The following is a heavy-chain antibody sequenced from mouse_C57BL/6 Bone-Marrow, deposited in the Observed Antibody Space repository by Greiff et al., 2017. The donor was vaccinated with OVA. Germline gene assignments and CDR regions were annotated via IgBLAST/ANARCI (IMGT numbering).Heavy chain of an antibody. CDR3: ARGNFGSSFYAMDY. CDR1: GFNIKNTY. Sequence: VQLQQSVAELVRPGASVKLSCTASGFNIKNTYMHWVKQRPEQGLEWIGRIDPANDNTKYAPKFQGKATMTAATSYNTAYLQLSSLTSEDTAVYCWARGNFGSSFYAMDYWGQGTSVTVSS. CDR2: IDPANDNT. V-gene: IGHV14-3*01. J-gene: IGHJ4*01. D-gene: IGHD1-1*01.